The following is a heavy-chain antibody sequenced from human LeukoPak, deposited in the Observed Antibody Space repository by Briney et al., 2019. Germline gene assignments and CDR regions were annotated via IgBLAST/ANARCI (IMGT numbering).Heavy chain of an antibody. V-gene: IGHV4-30-4*01. CDR2: IYYSGST. D-gene: IGHD3-10*01. Sequence: SETLSLTCTVSGGSISSGDYYWSWIRQPPGKGLEWIGYIYYSGSTYYNPSLKSRVTISVDTSKNQFSLKLSSVTAADTAVYYCARGLNGSGSYYIDYWGQGTLVTVSS. J-gene: IGHJ4*02. CDR3: ARGLNGSGSYYIDY. CDR1: GGSISSGDYY.